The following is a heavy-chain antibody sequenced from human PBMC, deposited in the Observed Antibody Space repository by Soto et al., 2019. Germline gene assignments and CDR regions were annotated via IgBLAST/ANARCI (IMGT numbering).Heavy chain of an antibody. J-gene: IGHJ4*02. D-gene: IGHD2-2*01. CDR3: AISGRRSCSSAPCFPYFDF. CDR1: GVTFCSYA. V-gene: IGHV1-69*01. CDR2: VIPLFATT. Sequence: QVQVVQSGAEVKKPGSSVKVSCKASGVTFCSYAVNWVRQAPGPGLEWMGVVIPLFATTPYTQNSHGRGKITSDESTGTAYLALSSLRSADTAVYSCAISGRRSCSSAPCFPYFDFWGQGTLVTVSS.